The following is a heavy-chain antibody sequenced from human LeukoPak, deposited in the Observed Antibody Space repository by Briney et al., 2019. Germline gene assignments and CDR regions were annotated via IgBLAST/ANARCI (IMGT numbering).Heavy chain of an antibody. CDR2: INHSGST. D-gene: IGHD6-13*01. Sequence: KTSETLSLACAVYGGSFSGYYWSWIRQPPGKGLEWIGEINHSGSTNYNPSLKSRVTISVDTSKNQFSLKLSSVTAADTAVYYCARGYSPYFDYWGQGTLVTVSS. V-gene: IGHV4-34*01. CDR3: ARGYSPYFDY. CDR1: GGSFSGYY. J-gene: IGHJ4*02.